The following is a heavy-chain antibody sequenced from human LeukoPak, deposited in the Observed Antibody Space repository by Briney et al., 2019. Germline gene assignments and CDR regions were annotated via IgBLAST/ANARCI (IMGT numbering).Heavy chain of an antibody. D-gene: IGHD1-14*01. Sequence: GGSLRLSCAASGFAFSSYGMHWVRQAPGKGPEWVAIIWYDGSSQYYGDSVQGRFTISRDNSKNTLYLQMNSLRAEDTAVYYCAREAGAPNWFDPWGQGTLVTVSS. CDR1: GFAFSSYG. J-gene: IGHJ5*02. CDR2: IWYDGSSQ. CDR3: AREAGAPNWFDP. V-gene: IGHV3-33*01.